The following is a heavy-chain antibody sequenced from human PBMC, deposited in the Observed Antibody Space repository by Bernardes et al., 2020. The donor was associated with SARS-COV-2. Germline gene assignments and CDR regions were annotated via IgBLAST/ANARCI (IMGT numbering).Heavy chain of an antibody. CDR3: ARTRTTISTTGIPVDY. CDR1: GYTFTGYF. Sequence: AFVKVSCQASGYTFTGYFIHWVRQAPGQRLEWMGWINPNTGGTNYVQKFQGRVTMTRDTSITTAYMELSWLGSDDTAIYYCARTRTTISTTGIPVDYWGQGTLVTVSS. D-gene: IGHD2-21*02. V-gene: IGHV1-2*02. CDR2: INPNTGGT. J-gene: IGHJ4*02.